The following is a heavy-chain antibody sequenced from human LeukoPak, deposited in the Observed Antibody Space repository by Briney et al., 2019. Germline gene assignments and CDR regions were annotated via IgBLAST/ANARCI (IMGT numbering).Heavy chain of an antibody. D-gene: IGHD1-26*01. J-gene: IGHJ4*02. CDR1: GFTFSDYY. V-gene: IGHV3-11*01. Sequence: GGSLRLSCAASGFTFSDYYMSWIHQAPGKGLEWVSYISSSGSTIYYADSVKGRFTISRDNAKNSLYLQMNSLRAEDTAVYYCARSESCSQAKTYYFDYWGQGTLVTVSS. CDR2: ISSSGSTI. CDR3: ARSESCSQAKTYYFDY.